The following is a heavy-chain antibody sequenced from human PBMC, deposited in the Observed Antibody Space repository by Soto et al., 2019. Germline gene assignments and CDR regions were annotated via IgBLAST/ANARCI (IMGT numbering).Heavy chain of an antibody. CDR3: AASYGSGYRAFDY. CDR1: VDTFSFST. J-gene: IGHJ4*02. CDR2: VNPIVSMS. Sequence: QVQLVQSGAEVRKPGSSVKVSCKASVDTFSFSTINWVRQAPGLGLEWMGRVNPIVSMSNYAQKIQGRVTITAEKSTNTAYMQLSSMRSEDTAIYYCAASYGSGYRAFDYWGQGALVTVSS. D-gene: IGHD3-10*01. V-gene: IGHV1-69*02.